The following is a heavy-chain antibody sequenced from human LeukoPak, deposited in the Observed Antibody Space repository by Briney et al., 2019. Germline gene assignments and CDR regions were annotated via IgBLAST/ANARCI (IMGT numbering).Heavy chain of an antibody. J-gene: IGHJ1*01. Sequence: PGGSLRLSCTASGFTFGDYAMSWFRQAPGKGLEWVGFIRSKAYGGTTEYAASVKGRFTISRDDSKSIAYLQMNSLKTEDTAVYYCTRNLREGHYDSSGYEDFQHWGQGTLVTVSS. CDR1: GFTFGDYA. D-gene: IGHD3-22*01. CDR3: TRNLREGHYDSSGYEDFQH. CDR2: IRSKAYGGTT. V-gene: IGHV3-49*03.